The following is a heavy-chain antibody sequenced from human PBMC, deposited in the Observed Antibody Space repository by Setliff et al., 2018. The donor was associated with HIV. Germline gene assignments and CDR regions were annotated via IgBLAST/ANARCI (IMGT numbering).Heavy chain of an antibody. J-gene: IGHJ4*02. V-gene: IGHV5-10-1*01. D-gene: IGHD2-21*01. CDR3: ARLYVVVHVTHPGLDS. CDR2: IDPSDSYT. CDR1: GYRFTSQW. Sequence: GESLKISCKGSGYRFTSQWISWVRQMPGKGLEWMGMIDPSDSYTKYSPSFQGHVTISVDKSISTAYLHWSSLKASDTAMYYCARLYVVVHVTHPGLDSWGQGTLVTVSS.